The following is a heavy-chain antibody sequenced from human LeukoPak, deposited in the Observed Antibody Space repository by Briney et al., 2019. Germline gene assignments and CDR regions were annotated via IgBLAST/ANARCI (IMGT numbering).Heavy chain of an antibody. CDR3: AKGVRITMVRGAFDI. Sequence: GRSLRLSCAASGFTFDDYAMHWVRQAPGKGLEWVSGISWNSGSIGYADSVKGRFTISRDNAKNSLYLQMNRLRAEDTALYYCAKGVRITMVRGAFDIWGQGTMVTVSS. D-gene: IGHD3-10*01. CDR1: GFTFDDYA. V-gene: IGHV3-9*01. CDR2: ISWNSGSI. J-gene: IGHJ3*02.